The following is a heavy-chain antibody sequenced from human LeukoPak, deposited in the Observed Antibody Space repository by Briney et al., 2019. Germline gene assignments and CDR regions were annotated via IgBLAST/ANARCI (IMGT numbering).Heavy chain of an antibody. CDR3: ARDRSLVTAVSGSMNY. J-gene: IGHJ4*02. CDR1: GYTFTSYY. Sequence: ASVKVSCKASGYTFTSYYMHWVRRAPGQGLEWMGIINPSGGSTRYAQKFQGRVTMTRDTSTSTVYMELSSLRSEDTAVYYCARDRSLVTAVSGSMNYWGQGTLVTVCS. D-gene: IGHD6-19*01. CDR2: INPSGGST. V-gene: IGHV1-46*01.